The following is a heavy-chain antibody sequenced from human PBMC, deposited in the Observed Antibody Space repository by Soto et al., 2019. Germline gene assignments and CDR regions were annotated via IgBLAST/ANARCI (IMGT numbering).Heavy chain of an antibody. V-gene: IGHV3-64*01. D-gene: IGHD1-26*01. CDR3: ARDGGSYYSFDY. J-gene: IGHJ4*02. Sequence: GGSLRLSCAASGFTFSSYAMHWVRQAPGKGLEYVSAISSNGGSTYYANSVKGRFTISRDNSKNTLYLQMGSLRAEDMAVYYCARDGGSYYSFDYWGQGTLVTVSS. CDR2: ISSNGGST. CDR1: GFTFSSYA.